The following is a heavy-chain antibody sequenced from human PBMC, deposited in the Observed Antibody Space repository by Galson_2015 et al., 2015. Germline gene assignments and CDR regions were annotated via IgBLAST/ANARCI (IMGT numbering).Heavy chain of an antibody. CDR1: GFSVSTSGVG. D-gene: IGHD6-19*01. CDR2: IYWDDDN. V-gene: IGHV2-5*02. J-gene: IGHJ4*02. Sequence: PALVKPTQTLTLTCTFSGFSVSTSGVGVGWIRQPPGKALEWLALIYWDDDNRYSPSLKSRLTITKDTSKNQVVLTMTNMDPVDTATYYRAHSSRGASGWRYYFDFWGQGNLVTVSS. CDR3: AHSSRGASGWRYYFDF.